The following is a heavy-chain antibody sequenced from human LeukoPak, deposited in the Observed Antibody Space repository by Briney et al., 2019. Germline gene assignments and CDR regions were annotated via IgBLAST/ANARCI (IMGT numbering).Heavy chain of an antibody. V-gene: IGHV1-18*01. CDR2: ISAYNGNT. D-gene: IGHD1-26*01. CDR1: GYTFTSYG. J-gene: IGHJ3*02. CDR3: ARDRGGSYYGDDAFDI. Sequence: ASVKVSCKASGYTFTSYGISRVRQAPGQGLEWMGWISAYNGNTNYAQKLQGRVTMTTDTSTSTAYMELRSLRSDDTAVYYCARDRGGSYYGDDAFDIWGQGTMVTVSS.